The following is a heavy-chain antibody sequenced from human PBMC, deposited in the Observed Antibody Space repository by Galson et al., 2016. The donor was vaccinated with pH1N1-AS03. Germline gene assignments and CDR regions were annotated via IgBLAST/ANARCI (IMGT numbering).Heavy chain of an antibody. D-gene: IGHD1-7*01. Sequence: SLRLSCAASGFTFNNYWMSWVRQAPGKGLEWVANINPDGGAHFYGGPLHGRSTISRDNGINSLYLEMNSLRVEDTGLYYCARGGLQLQRSMDVWGRGTTVIVSS. CDR3: ARGGLQLQRSMDV. CDR1: GFTFNNYW. V-gene: IGHV3-7*01. CDR2: INPDGGAH. J-gene: IGHJ6*02.